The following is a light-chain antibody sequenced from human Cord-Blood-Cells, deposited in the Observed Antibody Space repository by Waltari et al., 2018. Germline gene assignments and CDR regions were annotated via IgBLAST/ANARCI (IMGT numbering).Light chain of an antibody. CDR2: EVS. J-gene: IGLJ2*01. V-gene: IGLV2-8*01. CDR1: SSDVGGYNY. CDR3: SSYAGSNNLV. Sequence: QSALTQPPSASGSPGQSVTISCTGTSSDVGGYNYVSWYQQHPGKAPKLMIYEVSKRPAGVPDRFAGSKSGNTASLTVCGLQAEEEADYYCSSYAGSNNLVFGGGTKLTVL.